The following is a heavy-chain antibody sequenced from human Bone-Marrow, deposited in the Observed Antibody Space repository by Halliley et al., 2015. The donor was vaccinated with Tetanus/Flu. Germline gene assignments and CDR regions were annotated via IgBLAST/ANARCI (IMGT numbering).Heavy chain of an antibody. CDR2: IWHSGST. CDR1: GGSISSASHY. CDR3: ARDQTMVRGVINGVFDV. V-gene: IGHV4-31*03. J-gene: IGHJ3*01. Sequence: TLSLTCTVSGGSISSASHYWSWIRQHPGEGLEWIGYIWHSGSTYYNPSLKSRVVISVDTSQNQFSLKLSSVTAADTALYYCARDQTMVRGVINGVFDVWGQGTMVTVSS. D-gene: IGHD3-10*01.